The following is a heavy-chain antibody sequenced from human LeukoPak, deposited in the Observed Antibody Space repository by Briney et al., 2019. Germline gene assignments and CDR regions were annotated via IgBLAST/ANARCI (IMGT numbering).Heavy chain of an antibody. J-gene: IGHJ4*02. CDR2: IIPIFGTA. D-gene: IGHD3-16*01. Sequence: ASVKLSCKASGGTFSSYAISWVRQAPGQGLEWMGGIIPIFGTANYAQKFQGRVTITADKSTSTAYMELSSLRSEDTAVYFCARVAQGGSYFDYWGQGTLVTVSS. CDR3: ARVAQGGSYFDY. V-gene: IGHV1-69*06. CDR1: GGTFSSYA.